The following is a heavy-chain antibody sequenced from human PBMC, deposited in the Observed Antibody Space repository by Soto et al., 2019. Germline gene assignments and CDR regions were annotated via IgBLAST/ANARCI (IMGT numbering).Heavy chain of an antibody. D-gene: IGHD5-18*01. CDR2: FDPEDGET. Sequence: GASVKVSCKVSGYTLTELSMHWVRQAPGKGLEWMGGFDPEDGETIYAQKFQGRVTMTEDTSTDTAYMELSSLISEDTAVYYCASGGLDTAMATGYYYGMEVVGQGPTVTVSS. CDR3: ASGGLDTAMATGYYYGMEV. J-gene: IGHJ6*02. CDR1: GYTLTELS. V-gene: IGHV1-24*01.